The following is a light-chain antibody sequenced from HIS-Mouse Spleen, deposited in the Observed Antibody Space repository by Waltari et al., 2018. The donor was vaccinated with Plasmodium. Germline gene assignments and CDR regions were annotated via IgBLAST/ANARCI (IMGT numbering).Light chain of an antibody. CDR1: QGISSW. CDR3: QQENRFPGT. Sequence: LQITRSPSSVSASLGDRVTITCRERQGISSWVAWYQQKPVKAPKLLNYAARSWQSGVPSWFSGSGSGTDVTLTNSSLQPEDFAAYDGQQENRFPGTSGQGPKVEMK. J-gene: IGKJ1*01. V-gene: IGKV1-12*01. CDR2: AAR.